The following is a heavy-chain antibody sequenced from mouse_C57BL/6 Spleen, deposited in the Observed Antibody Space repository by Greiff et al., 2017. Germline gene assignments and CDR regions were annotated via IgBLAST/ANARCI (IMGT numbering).Heavy chain of an antibody. CDR1: GYSFTDYN. Sequence: LQESGPELVKPGASVKISCKASGYSFTDYNMNWVKQSNGKSLEWIGVLNPNYGTTSYNQKFKGKATLTVDQSSSTAYMQLNSLTSEDSAVYYCARYDGYSHWYFDVWGTGTTVTVSS. V-gene: IGHV1-39*01. D-gene: IGHD2-3*01. CDR3: ARYDGYSHWYFDV. CDR2: LNPNYGTT. J-gene: IGHJ1*03.